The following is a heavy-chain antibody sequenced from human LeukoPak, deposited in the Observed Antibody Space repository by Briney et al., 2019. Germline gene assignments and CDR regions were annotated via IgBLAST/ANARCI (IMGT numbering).Heavy chain of an antibody. D-gene: IGHD3-10*01. Sequence: ASVKVSCKASGYTFTGYYMHWGRQAPGQGLEWMGWIIPNTGGTNYSQKFQGRVTMTRDTSISTAYMELNNLRSDDTAVYYCARDSGANWFGPWGQGTLVTVSS. CDR2: IIPNTGGT. CDR3: ARDSGANWFGP. V-gene: IGHV1-2*02. J-gene: IGHJ5*02. CDR1: GYTFTGYY.